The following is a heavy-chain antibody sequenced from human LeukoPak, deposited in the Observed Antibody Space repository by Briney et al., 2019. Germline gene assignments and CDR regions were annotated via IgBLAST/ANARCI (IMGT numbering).Heavy chain of an antibody. CDR1: GYTFTSYY. D-gene: IGHD4-23*01. CDR2: INPSGGST. V-gene: IGHV1-46*01. J-gene: IGHJ6*04. CDR3: ARAAGYGGYYYGMDV. Sequence: GASVKVSCKASGYTFTSYYMHWVRQAPGQGLEWMGIINPSGGSTSYAQKFQGRVTMTRDTSTSTVYMGLSSLRSEDTAVYYCARAAGYGGYYYGMDVWGKGTTVTVSS.